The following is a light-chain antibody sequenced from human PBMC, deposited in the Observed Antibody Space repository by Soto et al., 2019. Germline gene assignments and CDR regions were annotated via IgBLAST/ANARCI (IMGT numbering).Light chain of an antibody. Sequence: EIVLTQSPGTLSLSPGERATLSCRASQSVSDSYLAWYQQKPGQAPRLLNYASSRATGIPGRFSGSGSGTDSTLTISRLEPDFLAVYYCQYNGTSAMFGPGTKVDIK. J-gene: IGKJ3*01. CDR2: AS. CDR3: QYNGTSAM. CDR1: QSVSDSY. V-gene: IGKV3-20*01.